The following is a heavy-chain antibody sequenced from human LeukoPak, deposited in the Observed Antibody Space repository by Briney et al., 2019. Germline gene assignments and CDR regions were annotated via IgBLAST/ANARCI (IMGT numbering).Heavy chain of an antibody. V-gene: IGHV3-11*04. CDR1: GFSLSDKY. CDR2: ISTSGSYM. Sequence: GGSLRLSCAASGFSLSDKYMHWIRQAPGKGLEWVSYISTSGSYMYYADSVKGRFTISRDNAKNSLYLQMNSLRAEDTAVYYCARGTGYYFDYWGQGTLVTVSS. J-gene: IGHJ4*02. D-gene: IGHD1-14*01. CDR3: ARGTGYYFDY.